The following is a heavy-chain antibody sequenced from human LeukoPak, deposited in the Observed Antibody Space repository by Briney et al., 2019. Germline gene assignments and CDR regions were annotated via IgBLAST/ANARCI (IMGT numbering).Heavy chain of an antibody. CDR3: ARVDEYWFDP. CDR1: GGSISSYS. V-gene: IGHV4-59*01. Sequence: TSETLSLICTVSGGSISSYSWSWLRQPPGKGLEWIGYIYYTGSTNYNPSLKSRVTISVDTSKNQFSLKLRSVTAADTAVYYCARVDEYWFDPWGQGTLVTVSS. D-gene: IGHD6-6*01. J-gene: IGHJ5*02. CDR2: IYYTGST.